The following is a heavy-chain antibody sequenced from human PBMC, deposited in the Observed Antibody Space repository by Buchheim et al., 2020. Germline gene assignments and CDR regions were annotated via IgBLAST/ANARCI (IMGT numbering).Heavy chain of an antibody. Sequence: EVQLVESGGGLVQPGGSLRLSCAASGFTFSTYGMNWVRQAPGKGLEWVSYISGSGGTIYYADSVKGRFTISRDNGKNSLHLQMNSLRVEDTAVYYCARDQGTYYEMWRRNPKTYHYGMDVWGQGTT. CDR3: ARDQGTYYEMWRRNPKTYHYGMDV. D-gene: IGHD3-10*01. CDR1: GFTFSTYG. J-gene: IGHJ6*02. CDR2: ISGSGGTI. V-gene: IGHV3-48*03.